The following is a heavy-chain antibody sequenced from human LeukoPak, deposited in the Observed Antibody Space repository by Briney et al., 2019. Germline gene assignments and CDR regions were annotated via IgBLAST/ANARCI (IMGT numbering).Heavy chain of an antibody. V-gene: IGHV3-23*01. CDR1: GFTFSSYA. J-gene: IGHJ5*02. CDR3: AKADSSSWYDNWFDP. D-gene: IGHD6-13*01. CDR2: ISGSGGST. Sequence: GGSLRLSCAASGFTFSSYAMSWVRQAPGRGLEWVSAISGSGGSTYYADSVKGRFTISRDNSKNTLYLQMNSLRAEDTAVYYCAKADSSSWYDNWFDPWGQGTLVTVSS.